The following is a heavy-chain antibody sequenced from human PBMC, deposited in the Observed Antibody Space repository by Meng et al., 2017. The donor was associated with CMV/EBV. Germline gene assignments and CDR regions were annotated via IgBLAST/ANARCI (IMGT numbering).Heavy chain of an antibody. J-gene: IGHJ5*02. CDR2: TYYRSKWYN. D-gene: IGHD6-13*01. CDR3: ARDPHSSSWYGWFDP. Sequence: QGQLQRSGPGLVKPPQTPSPPWAISGDSVSSNSAAWNWIRQSPSRGLEWLGRTYYRSKWYNDYAVSVKSRITINPDTSKNQFSLQLNSVTPEDTAVYYCARDPHSSSWYGWFDPWGQGTLVTVSS. CDR1: GDSVSSNSAA. V-gene: IGHV6-1*01.